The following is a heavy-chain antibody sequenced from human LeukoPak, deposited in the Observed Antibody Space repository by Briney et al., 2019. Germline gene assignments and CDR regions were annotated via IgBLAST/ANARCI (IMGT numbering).Heavy chain of an antibody. CDR3: AKGYGLNWFDP. CDR1: GFTFSSYS. V-gene: IGHV3-21*01. J-gene: IGHJ5*02. D-gene: IGHD3-10*01. CDR2: ISSSSSYI. Sequence: PGGSLRLPCAASGFTFSSYSMNWVRQAPGKGLEWVSSISSSSSYIYYADSVKGRFTISRDNAKNSLYLQMNSLRAEDTAVYYCAKGYGLNWFDPWGQGTRVTVSS.